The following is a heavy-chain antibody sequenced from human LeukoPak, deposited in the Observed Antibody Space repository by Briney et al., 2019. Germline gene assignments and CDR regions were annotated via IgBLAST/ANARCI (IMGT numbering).Heavy chain of an antibody. CDR2: INHSGST. Sequence: SETLSLTCAVYGGSFSGYYWSWIRQPPGKGLEWIGEINHSGSTNYNPSLKSRVTISVDTSKNQFSLKLSSVTAADTAVYYCARGRYDFWSGSPYFDYWGQGTLVTVSS. J-gene: IGHJ4*02. V-gene: IGHV4-34*01. CDR1: GGSFSGYY. D-gene: IGHD3-3*01. CDR3: ARGRYDFWSGSPYFDY.